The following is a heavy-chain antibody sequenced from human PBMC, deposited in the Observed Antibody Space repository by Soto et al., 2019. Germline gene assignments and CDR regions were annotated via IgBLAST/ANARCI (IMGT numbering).Heavy chain of an antibody. V-gene: IGHV4-30-2*01. D-gene: IGHD3-10*01. CDR3: ARAFGYYFHY. Sequence: SETLSLTCAVSGGSISSGGYPWSWIRQPPGKGLEWIGYIYHGGNSYYNPSLKSRVTISIDSSQNQFSLKLSSVTAADTAVYYCARAFGYYFHYWGQGTLVTVSS. J-gene: IGHJ4*02. CDR2: IYHGGNS. CDR1: GGSISSGGYP.